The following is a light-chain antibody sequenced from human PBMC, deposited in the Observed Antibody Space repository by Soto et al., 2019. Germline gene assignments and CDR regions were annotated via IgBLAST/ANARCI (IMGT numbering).Light chain of an antibody. Sequence: AIQLTQSPSSLTASVGDRVTITCRASQAISSSLDWYQQKAGKAPKLLIYGTSILQSGVSSGFSGSGFGTDFTLTVSSLQAEDFAIYFCQQTKSFPSTFGGGTRVEI. J-gene: IGKJ4*01. CDR2: GTS. CDR1: QAISSS. V-gene: IGKV1-13*02. CDR3: QQTKSFPST.